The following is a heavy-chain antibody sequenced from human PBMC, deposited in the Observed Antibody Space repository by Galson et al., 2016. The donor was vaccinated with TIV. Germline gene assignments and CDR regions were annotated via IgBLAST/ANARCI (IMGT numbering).Heavy chain of an antibody. D-gene: IGHD4-17*01. CDR2: MNPNSGNT. V-gene: IGHV1-8*02. CDR1: VGTFSSFA. J-gene: IGHJ4*02. CDR3: ARSGDYGDY. Sequence: SVKVSCKASVGTFSSFAVSWVRQATGQGLEWMGWMNPNSGNTGYAQKFRGRVTMTRDTSVRTAYMELSSLRSEDTAVYYCARSGDYGDYWGQGTLVTVSS.